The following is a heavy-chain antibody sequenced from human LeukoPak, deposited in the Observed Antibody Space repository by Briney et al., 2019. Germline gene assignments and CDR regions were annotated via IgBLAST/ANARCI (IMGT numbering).Heavy chain of an antibody. CDR1: GFIFSSFE. Sequence: GGSLRLSCAASGFIFSSFEMSWVRQAPGKWLQWVSYIDSSGNTRYYADSVKGRFTISRDNAQNSLYLQMNSLRVEDTAVYYCARSFRRYDMDVWGQGTTVTVSS. V-gene: IGHV3-48*03. D-gene: IGHD3-10*01. J-gene: IGHJ6*02. CDR3: ARSFRRYDMDV. CDR2: IDSSGNTR.